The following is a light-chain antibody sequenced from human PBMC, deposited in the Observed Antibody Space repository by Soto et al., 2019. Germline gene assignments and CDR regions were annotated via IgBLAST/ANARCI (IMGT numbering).Light chain of an antibody. J-gene: IGKJ5*01. CDR2: DAS. V-gene: IGKV1-33*01. CDR3: QQYDTLIT. CDR1: QDISNF. Sequence: DIKMTQSPSSLSASVGDRVTITCQASQDISNFLNWYQQKPGKGPKVLIYDASKLETGVPSRFSGSGSGTVFTFTISSLQPEDIATYYCQQYDTLITFGQGTRLEIK.